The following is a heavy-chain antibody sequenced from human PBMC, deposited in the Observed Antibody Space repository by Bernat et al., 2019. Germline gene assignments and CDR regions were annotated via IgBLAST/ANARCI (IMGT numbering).Heavy chain of an antibody. D-gene: IGHD2-2*01. CDR1: GYTFTGYY. J-gene: IGHJ4*02. CDR2: INPSGGST. CDR3: ARTMGRYCSSTSCEFDY. V-gene: IGHV1-46*01. Sequence: QVQLVQSGAEVKKPGASVKVSCKASGYTFTGYYMHWVRQAPGQGLEWMGIINPSGGSTSYAQKFQGRVTMTRDTSTSTVYMELSSLRSEDTAVYYCARTMGRYCSSTSCEFDYWGQGTLVTVSS.